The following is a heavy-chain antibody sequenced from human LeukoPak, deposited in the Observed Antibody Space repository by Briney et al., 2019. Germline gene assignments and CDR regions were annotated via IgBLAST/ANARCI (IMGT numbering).Heavy chain of an antibody. CDR2: ISNDCGGT. CDR3: AKGSSGYFVDL. D-gene: IGHD3-22*01. J-gene: IGHJ5*02. Sequence: GGSLRLSCAASGFIFNNYGLIWLRQAPGKGLEGVSAISNDCGGTNYADFVKGRFTISRDNSKNTLFLQMNSLRAEDTALYYCAKGSSGYFVDLWGQGTLVTVSS. V-gene: IGHV3-23*01. CDR1: GFIFNNYG.